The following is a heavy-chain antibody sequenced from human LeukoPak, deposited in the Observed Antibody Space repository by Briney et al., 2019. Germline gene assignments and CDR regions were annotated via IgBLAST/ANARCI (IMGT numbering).Heavy chain of an antibody. CDR2: ISAYNGNT. CDR3: ARGVGYYGSGSYGYYYYMDV. Sequence: ASVKVSCKASGYTFTSYDISWVRQAPGQGLEWMGWISAYNGNTNYAQKLQGRVTMTTDTSTSTAYMELRSLRSDDTAVYYCARGVGYYGSGSYGYYYYMDVWGKGTTVTISS. CDR1: GYTFTSYD. D-gene: IGHD3-10*01. V-gene: IGHV1-18*01. J-gene: IGHJ6*03.